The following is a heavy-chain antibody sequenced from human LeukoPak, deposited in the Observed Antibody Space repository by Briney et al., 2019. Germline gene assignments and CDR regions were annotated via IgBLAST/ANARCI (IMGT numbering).Heavy chain of an antibody. CDR1: GYTFTGYY. J-gene: IGHJ4*02. V-gene: IGHV1-2*02. CDR2: INPNSSGT. D-gene: IGHD3-22*01. Sequence: ASVKVSCKASGYTFTGYYMHWVRQAPGQGLEWMGWINPNSSGTNYAQKFQGRVTMTRDTSISTAYMELSRLRSDDTAVYYCARDSDSSGYYFDYWGQGTLVTVSS. CDR3: ARDSDSSGYYFDY.